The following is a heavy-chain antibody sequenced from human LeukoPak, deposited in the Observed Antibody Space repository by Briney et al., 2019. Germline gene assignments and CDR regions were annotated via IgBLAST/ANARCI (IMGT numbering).Heavy chain of an antibody. CDR1: GGSISSSSYY. CDR3: ARGYYDTSGYSNPFDY. V-gene: IGHV4-39*07. Sequence: SETLSLTCTVSGGSISSSSYYWGRIRQPPGKGLEWIGRIYTSGSTNYNPSLKSRVTMSVDTSKNQFSLKLSSVTAADTAVYYCARGYYDTSGYSNPFDYWGQGTLVTVSS. J-gene: IGHJ4*02. CDR2: IYTSGST. D-gene: IGHD3-22*01.